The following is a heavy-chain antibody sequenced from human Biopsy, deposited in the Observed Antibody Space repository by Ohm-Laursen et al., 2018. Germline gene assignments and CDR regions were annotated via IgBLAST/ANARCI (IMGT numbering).Heavy chain of an antibody. Sequence: SLRLSCSASGFDFGSYGMHWVRQAPGKGLESVALISYDGYNKWYADSVKGRFTISRDNSKNTLYLQMNSLRVEDTAVYYCSKDGGPYCGGCELDYWGQGTLVTVSS. CDR3: SKDGGPYCGGCELDY. CDR1: GFDFGSYG. CDR2: ISYDGYNK. D-gene: IGHD2-21*01. J-gene: IGHJ4*02. V-gene: IGHV3-30*18.